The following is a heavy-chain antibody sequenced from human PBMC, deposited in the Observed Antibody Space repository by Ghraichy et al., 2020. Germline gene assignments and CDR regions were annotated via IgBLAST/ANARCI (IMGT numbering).Heavy chain of an antibody. CDR3: ARAFSGSGSLPFDAFDI. Sequence: DTLSLTCTVSGGSISSSSYYWGWIRQPPGKGLEWIGSIYYSGSTYYNPSLKSRVTISVDTSKNQFSLKLSSVTAADTAVYYCARAFSGSGSLPFDAFDIWGQGTMVTVSS. V-gene: IGHV4-39*01. D-gene: IGHD3-10*01. J-gene: IGHJ3*02. CDR1: GGSISSSSYY. CDR2: IYYSGST.